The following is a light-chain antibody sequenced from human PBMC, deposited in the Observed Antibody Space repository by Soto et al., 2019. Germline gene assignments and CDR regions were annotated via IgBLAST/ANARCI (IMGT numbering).Light chain of an antibody. Sequence: QSALAQPPSASGTPGQRVTISCPGSRSSVGSNTVNWYQHLPGTAPKLLIYSNNHRPSGVPDRFSASKAGASASLAISGLQSEDEGDYYCAAWDASLGGFYVFGSGTKVTVL. J-gene: IGLJ1*01. V-gene: IGLV1-44*01. CDR1: RSSVGSNT. CDR2: SNN. CDR3: AAWDASLGGFYV.